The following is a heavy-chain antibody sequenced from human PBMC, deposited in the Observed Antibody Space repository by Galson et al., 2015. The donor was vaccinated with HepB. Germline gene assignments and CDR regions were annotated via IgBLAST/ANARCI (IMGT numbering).Heavy chain of an antibody. Sequence: SVKVSCKASGGTFSSYAISWVRQAPGQGLEWMGGIIPIFGTANYAQKFQGRVTITADESTSTAYMELSSLRSEDTAVYYCASPDILTGYPLYYYYGMDVWGQGTTVTVSS. CDR1: GGTFSSYA. J-gene: IGHJ6*02. V-gene: IGHV1-69*13. D-gene: IGHD3-9*01. CDR2: IIPIFGTA. CDR3: ASPDILTGYPLYYYYGMDV.